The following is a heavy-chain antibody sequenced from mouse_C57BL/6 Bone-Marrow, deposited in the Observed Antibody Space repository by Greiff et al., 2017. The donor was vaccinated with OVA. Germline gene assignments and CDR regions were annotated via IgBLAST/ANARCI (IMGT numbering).Heavy chain of an antibody. D-gene: IGHD1-1*01. V-gene: IGHV1-69*01. CDR3: AKQYGSSYDYAMDD. Sequence: VQLQQPGAELVMPGASVKLSCKASGYTFTSYWMHWVKQRPGQGLEWIGEIDPSDSYTNYNQKFKGKATLTVDKSSSTSYMQLSSLTSEDAAVYYGAKQYGSSYDYAMDDWGQGTSVTVSS. CDR1: GYTFTSYW. J-gene: IGHJ4*01. CDR2: IDPSDSYT.